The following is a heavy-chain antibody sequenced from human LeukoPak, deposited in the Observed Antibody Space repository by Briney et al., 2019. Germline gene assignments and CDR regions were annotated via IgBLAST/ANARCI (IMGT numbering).Heavy chain of an antibody. J-gene: IGHJ4*02. V-gene: IGHV4-38-2*02. CDR1: GYSINSGYY. CDR2: IYNSGST. CDR3: ARLGQYDGSSYYPYFFDC. Sequence: SQTLSLTCTVSGYSINSGYYWGWIRQPPGKGLEWIGSIYNSGSTYYNPSLTSRVTISVDTSKNQFSLKLTSVTAADTAVYYCARLGQYDGSSYYPYFFDCWGQGTLVTVSS. D-gene: IGHD3-22*01.